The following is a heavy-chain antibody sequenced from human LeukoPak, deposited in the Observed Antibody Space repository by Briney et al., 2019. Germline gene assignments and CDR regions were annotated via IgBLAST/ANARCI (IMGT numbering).Heavy chain of an antibody. J-gene: IGHJ3*02. CDR2: SYNSGST. CDR1: GGSMSSGSYY. V-gene: IGHV4-61*02. D-gene: IGHD1-26*01. Sequence: SENLSLNCTVSGGSMSSGSYYWRWIRQPAGKGLEWIGRSYNSGSTNYNPSLKSRVTISVDTSKNQFSLKLSSVTAADTAMYYCARDPGGAVFDIWGQGTMVTVSS. CDR3: ARDPGGAVFDI.